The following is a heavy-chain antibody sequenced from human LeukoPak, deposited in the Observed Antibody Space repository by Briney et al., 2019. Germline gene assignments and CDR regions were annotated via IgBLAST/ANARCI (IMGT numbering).Heavy chain of an antibody. V-gene: IGHV1-2*02. J-gene: IGHJ4*02. CDR2: INPNSGGT. CDR3: ARDTRIAVVIKGPRYFDY. CDR1: GYTFTGYY. Sequence: GASVKVSCKASGYTFTGYYMHWVRQAPGQGLEWMGWINPNSGGTNYAQKFQGRVTMTRDTSISTAYMELSRLRSDDTAVYYCARDTRIAVVIKGPRYFDYWGQGTLVTVSS. D-gene: IGHD3-22*01.